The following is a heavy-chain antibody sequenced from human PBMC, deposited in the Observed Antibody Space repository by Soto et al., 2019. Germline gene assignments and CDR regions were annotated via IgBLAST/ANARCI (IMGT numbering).Heavy chain of an antibody. CDR2: INHSGST. CDR3: ARADYSGGP. V-gene: IGHV4-34*01. J-gene: IGHJ5*02. CDR1: GGSFSGYY. Sequence: SETLSLTCAVYGGSFSGYYWSWIRQPPGKGLEWIGEINHSGSTNYNPSLKSRVTISVDTSKNQFYLKLSSVTAADTAVYYCARADYSGGPWGQGTLVTVSS. D-gene: IGHD4-4*01.